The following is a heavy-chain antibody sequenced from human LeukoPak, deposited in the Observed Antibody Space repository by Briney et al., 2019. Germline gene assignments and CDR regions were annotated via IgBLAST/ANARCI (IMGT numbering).Heavy chain of an antibody. J-gene: IGHJ3*01. CDR1: GFTFSSYA. V-gene: IGHV3-23*01. Sequence: PGGSLRLSCAASGFTFSSYAMSWVRQAPGKGLEWVSAISGSGKNTYYADSVKGRFAISRDNSKNTLFLQMDSLRAEDTAIYYCAKEPYSTWGQGTMVTVSP. D-gene: IGHD2/OR15-2a*01. CDR3: AKEPYST. CDR2: ISGSGKNT.